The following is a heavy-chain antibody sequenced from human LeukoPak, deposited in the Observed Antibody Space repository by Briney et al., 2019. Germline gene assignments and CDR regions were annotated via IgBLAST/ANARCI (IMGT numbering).Heavy chain of an antibody. CDR2: ISGSGGSI. J-gene: IGHJ4*02. CDR3: AKGGKWDVTPFDY. CDR1: GFTFSDCA. V-gene: IGHV3-23*01. Sequence: GGSLRLSCTASGFTFSDCAMSWVRQAPGKGLEWVSGISGSGGSIRYADSVKGRFIISRDNSKNTLYLQVNTLRAEDTAVYYCAKGGKWDVTPFDYWGQGTLVTVSS. D-gene: IGHD1-26*01.